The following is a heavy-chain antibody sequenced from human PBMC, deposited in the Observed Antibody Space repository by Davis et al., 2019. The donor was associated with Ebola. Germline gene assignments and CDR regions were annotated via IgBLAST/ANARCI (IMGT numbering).Heavy chain of an antibody. CDR1: GFTFSSYA. CDR3: AKYITTSPSRYFDP. D-gene: IGHD3-3*01. CDR2: ISGSGGST. J-gene: IGHJ5*02. V-gene: IGHV3-23*01. Sequence: GESLKIPCAASGFTFSSYAMSWVRQAPGKGLEWVSAISGSGGSTYYADSVKGRFTISRDNSKNTLYLQMNSLRAEDTAVYYCAKYITTSPSRYFDPWGQGTLVTVSS.